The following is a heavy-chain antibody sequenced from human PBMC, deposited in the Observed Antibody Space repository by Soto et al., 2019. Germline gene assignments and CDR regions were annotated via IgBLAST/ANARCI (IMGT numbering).Heavy chain of an antibody. CDR2: INPSGGST. V-gene: IGHV1-46*01. Sequence: QVQLVQSGAEVKKPGASVKVSCKASGYTFTSYYMHWVRQAPGQGLEWMGIINPSGGSTSYAQKFQGRVTMTRDTSTSTVYMELSSLRSEDTAVYYCARDRVGVGATTPFDHWGQGTLVTVSS. J-gene: IGHJ4*02. D-gene: IGHD1-26*01. CDR1: GYTFTSYY. CDR3: ARDRVGVGATTPFDH.